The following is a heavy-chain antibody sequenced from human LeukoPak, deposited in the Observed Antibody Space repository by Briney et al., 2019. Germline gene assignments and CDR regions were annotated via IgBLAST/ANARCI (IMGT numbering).Heavy chain of an antibody. CDR3: ASTSAMVYFDY. CDR2: IKHRGST. CDR1: VGSFSGYT. D-gene: IGHD5-18*01. J-gene: IGHJ4*02. V-gene: IGHV4-34*01. Sequence: SETLSLTCAVYVGSFSGYTWSWIRQPPGKGLEWIGEIKHRGSTNYTPSLKIQVTICVDTAKHRFSVKLGYLTAADTAVYYCASTSAMVYFDYWGQGTLVTVSS.